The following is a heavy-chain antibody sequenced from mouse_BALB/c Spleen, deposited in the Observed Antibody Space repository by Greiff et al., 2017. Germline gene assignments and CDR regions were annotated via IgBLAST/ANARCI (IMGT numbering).Heavy chain of an antibody. CDR2: IFPGSGNT. Sequence: QVQLKQSGPELVKPGASVKISCKASGYSFTSYYIHWVKQRPGQGLEWIGWIFPGSGNTKYNEKFKGKATLTADTSSSTAYMQLSSLTSEDSAVYFCARPRQLGPPYAMDYWGQGTSVTVSS. D-gene: IGHD3-2*01. V-gene: IGHV1-66*01. CDR1: GYSFTSYY. CDR3: ARPRQLGPPYAMDY. J-gene: IGHJ4*01.